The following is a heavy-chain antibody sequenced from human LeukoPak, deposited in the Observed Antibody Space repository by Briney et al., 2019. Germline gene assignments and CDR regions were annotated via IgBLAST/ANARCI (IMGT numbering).Heavy chain of an antibody. CDR2: IYYLGTT. V-gene: IGHV4-31*03. CDR3: ARLNYYDSGSLTYSFDY. CDR1: GGSISSGTYHY. D-gene: IGHD3-10*01. Sequence: SETLSLICTVSGGSISSGTYHYWSWIRQHPGEAPEWMGYIYYLGTTYYNPSLKSRVSISVATSENQFSLKLTSVTAADTAVYYCARLNYYDSGSLTYSFDYWGQGTLVTVSP. J-gene: IGHJ4*02.